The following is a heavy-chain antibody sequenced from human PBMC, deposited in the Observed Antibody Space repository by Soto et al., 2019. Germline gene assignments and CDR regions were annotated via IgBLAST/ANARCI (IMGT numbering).Heavy chain of an antibody. CDR1: GYTFTSYY. V-gene: IGHV1-46*01. CDR2: INPSGGST. CDR3: ARVHTDYGDYRADNWFDP. D-gene: IGHD4-17*01. J-gene: IGHJ5*02. Sequence: ASVKVSCKASGYTFTSYYMHWVRQAPGQGLEWMGIINPSGGSTSYAQKFQGRVTMTRDTSTSTVYMELSSLRSEDTAVYYCARVHTDYGDYRADNWFDPWGQGTLVTVSS.